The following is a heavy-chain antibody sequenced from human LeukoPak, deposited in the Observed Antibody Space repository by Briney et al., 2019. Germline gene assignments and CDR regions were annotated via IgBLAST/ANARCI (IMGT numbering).Heavy chain of an antibody. D-gene: IGHD4-23*01. CDR1: GLTFSSYA. Sequence: GGSLRLSCAASGLTFSSYAMSWVRQAPGKGLEWVSAISGSGGSTYYADSVKGRFTISRDNSKNTLYLQMNGLRAEDTAVYYCAKASGNMVATLRYWGQGTLVTVSS. V-gene: IGHV3-23*01. J-gene: IGHJ4*02. CDR3: AKASGNMVATLRY. CDR2: ISGSGGST.